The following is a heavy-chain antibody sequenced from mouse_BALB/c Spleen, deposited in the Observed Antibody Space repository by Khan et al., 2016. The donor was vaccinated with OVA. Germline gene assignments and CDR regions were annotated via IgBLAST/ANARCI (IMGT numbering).Heavy chain of an antibody. J-gene: IGHJ2*01. CDR2: INPHIGET. CDR1: GYSFTGYF. V-gene: IGHV1-20*02. Sequence: VQLKQSGPELVKPGASVKISCKASGYSFTGYFMNWVMQSHGKSLEWIGRINPHIGETFYNQKFKAKATLTVDESSSTAHMELRSLASEDSAVYYCERIYGSDFDYWGQGTTLTVSS. D-gene: IGHD1-1*01. CDR3: ERIYGSDFDY.